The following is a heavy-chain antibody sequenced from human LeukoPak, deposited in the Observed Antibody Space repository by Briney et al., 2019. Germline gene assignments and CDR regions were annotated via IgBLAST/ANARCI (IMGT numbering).Heavy chain of an antibody. D-gene: IGHD4-17*01. CDR3: ARDSRTTVTPELDDAFDI. CDR1: VYTFTSYD. J-gene: IGHJ3*02. CDR2: MNPNSGNT. V-gene: IGHV1-8*01. Sequence: GASVKVSCKASVYTFTSYDINWVRQATGQGLEWMGWMNPNSGNTGYAQKFQGRVTMTTDTSTSTAYMELRSLRSDDTAVYYCARDSRTTVTPELDDAFDIWGQGTMVTVSS.